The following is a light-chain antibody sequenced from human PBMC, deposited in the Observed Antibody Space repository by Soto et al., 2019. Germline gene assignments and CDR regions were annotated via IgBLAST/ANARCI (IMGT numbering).Light chain of an antibody. J-gene: IGLJ3*02. Sequence: QSVLTQPASVSGSPGQSITISCTGTRSDVGGYNSVCWHQQHPGKAPKLIIYEVSNRPSGISDRFSASKSGNTASLTISGPQADDEADYYCSSFTTTNTWVFGGGTKLTVL. CDR3: SSFTTTNTWV. CDR2: EVS. CDR1: RSDVGGYNS. V-gene: IGLV2-14*01.